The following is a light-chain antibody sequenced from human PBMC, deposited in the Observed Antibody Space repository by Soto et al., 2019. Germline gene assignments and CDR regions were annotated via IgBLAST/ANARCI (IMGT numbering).Light chain of an antibody. Sequence: QSVLTQPPSVSGAPGQRVTISCIGGSSNIGAGYEVHWYQQHPGRAPKLIIYEVSHRFSGLSYRFSGSKSGNTASLTISGLQAEDEGDYYCTSFAPGRIYVFGSGTKLTVL. CDR3: TSFAPGRIYV. CDR2: EVS. J-gene: IGLJ1*01. V-gene: IGLV1-40*01. CDR1: SSNIGAGYE.